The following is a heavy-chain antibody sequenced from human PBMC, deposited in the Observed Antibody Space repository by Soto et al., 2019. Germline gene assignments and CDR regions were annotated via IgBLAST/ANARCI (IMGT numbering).Heavy chain of an antibody. D-gene: IGHD2-21*02. CDR2: IIPIFGTA. CDR3: ASRRVVVPAKAYYFDY. Sequence: QVQLVQSGAEVKKPGSSVKVSCKASGGTFSSYAISWVRQAPGQGLEWMGGIIPIFGTANYAQKFQGRVTITADESTSTAYMELSSLRSEDTAVYYCASRRVVVPAKAYYFDYWGQGTLVTVSS. CDR1: GGTFSSYA. J-gene: IGHJ4*02. V-gene: IGHV1-69*12.